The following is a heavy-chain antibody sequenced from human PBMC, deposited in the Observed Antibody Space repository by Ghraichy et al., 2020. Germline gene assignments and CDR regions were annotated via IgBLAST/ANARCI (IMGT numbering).Heavy chain of an antibody. CDR3: AREIYSGYDPYYFDC. D-gene: IGHD5-12*01. Sequence: SQTLSLTCTVSGGSIRSYYWSWIRQPPGKGLEWIGYIYYSGSTNYNPSLKSRVTISVDTSKNQFSLKLSSVTAADTAVYFCAREIYSGYDPYYFDCWGQGTLVTVSS. V-gene: IGHV4-59*01. CDR2: IYYSGST. CDR1: GGSIRSYY. J-gene: IGHJ4*02.